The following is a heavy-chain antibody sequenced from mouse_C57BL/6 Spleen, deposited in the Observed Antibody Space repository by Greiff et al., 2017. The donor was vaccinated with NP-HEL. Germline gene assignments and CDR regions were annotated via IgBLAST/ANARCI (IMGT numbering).Heavy chain of an antibody. CDR3: ARWGGYYPLYAMDY. J-gene: IGHJ4*01. CDR1: GFTFSDYG. D-gene: IGHD2-3*01. Sequence: EVQLQESGGGLVKPGGSLKLSCAASGFTFSDYGMHWVRQAPEKGLEWVAYISSGSSTIYYADTVKGRFTISRDNAKNTLFLQMTSLRSEDTAMYYCARWGGYYPLYAMDYWGQGTSVTVSS. V-gene: IGHV5-17*01. CDR2: ISSGSSTI.